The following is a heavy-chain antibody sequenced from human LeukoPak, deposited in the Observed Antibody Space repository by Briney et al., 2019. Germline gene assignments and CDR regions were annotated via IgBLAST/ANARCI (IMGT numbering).Heavy chain of an antibody. CDR3: AHQSIAAAGPHYFDY. CDR1: GGSISTFY. V-gene: IGHV4-59*04. CDR2: IYHSGST. Sequence: SETLSLTCTVSGGSISTFYWSWIRQPAGKGLECIGSIYHSGSTYYNPSLKSRVTISVDTSKNQFSLKLSSVTAADTAVYYCAHQSIAAAGPHYFDYWGQGTLVTVSS. D-gene: IGHD6-13*01. J-gene: IGHJ4*02.